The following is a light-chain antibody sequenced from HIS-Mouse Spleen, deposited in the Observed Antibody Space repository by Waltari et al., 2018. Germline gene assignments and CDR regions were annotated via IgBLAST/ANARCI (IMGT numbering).Light chain of an antibody. CDR3: QSADSSGTYV. Sequence: SYELTQPPSVSVSPGQTARITCPGDALPKQYAYWYQQKPGQAPVLVIYKDSERPSGIPERFYGSSSGTTVTLTISGVQAEDEADYYCQSADSSGTYVFGTGTKVTVL. J-gene: IGLJ1*01. CDR2: KDS. CDR1: ALPKQY. V-gene: IGLV3-25*03.